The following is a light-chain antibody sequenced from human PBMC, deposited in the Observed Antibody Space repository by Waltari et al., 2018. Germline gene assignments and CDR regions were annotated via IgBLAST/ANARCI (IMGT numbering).Light chain of an antibody. J-gene: IGLJ3*02. CDR1: STAVEGYDP. Sequence: QSALTQPPSASGSPGQSIPISCTGISTAVEGYDPVFWYQQHPGKAPKLLINEVTKRPSGVPDRVSGSKSDNTASLAVSGLQAEDEADYYCSSYAGGSSLMFGGGTKLTVL. V-gene: IGLV2-8*01. CDR2: EVT. CDR3: SSYAGGSSLM.